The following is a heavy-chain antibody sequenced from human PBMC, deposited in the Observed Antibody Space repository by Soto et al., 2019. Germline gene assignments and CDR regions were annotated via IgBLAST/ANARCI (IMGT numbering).Heavy chain of an antibody. CDR3: ARGGVVGTADDYYYYGMDV. V-gene: IGHV1-18*01. J-gene: IGHJ6*02. D-gene: IGHD2-15*01. CDR1: GYTFTSYG. CDR2: ISAYNGNT. Sequence: GPSVKVSCKASGYTFTSYGISWVRQAPGQGLEWMGWISAYNGNTNYAQKLQGRVTMTTDTSTSTAYIELSSMRSDDTAVYYCARGGVVGTADDYYYYGMDVRGQGTKVIVS.